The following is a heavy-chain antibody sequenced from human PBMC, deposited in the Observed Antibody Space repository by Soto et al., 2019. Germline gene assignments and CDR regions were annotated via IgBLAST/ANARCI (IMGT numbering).Heavy chain of an antibody. CDR1: GGTFSSYA. V-gene: IGHV1-69*13. D-gene: IGHD5-18*01. CDR3: ARAMDTAMVTDAFDI. Sequence: SVKVSCKASGGTFSSYAISWVRQDHGQGLEWMGGIIPIFGTANYAQKFQGRVTITADESTSTAYMELSSLRSEDMAVYYCARAMDTAMVTDAFDIWGQGTMVTVS. CDR2: IIPIFGTA. J-gene: IGHJ3*02.